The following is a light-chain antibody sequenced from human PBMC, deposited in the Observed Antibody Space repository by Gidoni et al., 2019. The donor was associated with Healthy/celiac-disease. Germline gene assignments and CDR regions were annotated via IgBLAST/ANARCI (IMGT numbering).Light chain of an antibody. CDR2: AAS. V-gene: IGKV1-9*01. Sequence: DIQLTQSPSFLSASVGDRVTITCRASQGISSYLAWYQQKPGKAPKLLIYAASTLQSGVPSRFSGSGSGTEVTLTISSLQPEDVATYYCQQLNSYPLTFGPGTKVDIK. CDR1: QGISSY. CDR3: QQLNSYPLT. J-gene: IGKJ3*01.